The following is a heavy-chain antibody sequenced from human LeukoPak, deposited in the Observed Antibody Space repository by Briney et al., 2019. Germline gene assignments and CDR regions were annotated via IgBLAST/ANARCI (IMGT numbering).Heavy chain of an antibody. CDR1: GFTFTSYW. CDR2: INEDGSYK. J-gene: IGHJ4*02. CDR3: ARDATRGGDNDY. D-gene: IGHD2-21*02. V-gene: IGHV3-7*01. Sequence: GGSLRLSCAVSGFTFTSYWMSWVRQAQGKGLERVANINEDGSYKFHADSVKGRLTISRDNAKNSLYLQMNSLRADDTAVYYCARDATRGGDNDYWGQGTRVIVSS.